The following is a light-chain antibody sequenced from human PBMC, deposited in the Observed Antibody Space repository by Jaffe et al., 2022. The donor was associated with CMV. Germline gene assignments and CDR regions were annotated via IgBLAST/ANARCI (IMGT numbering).Light chain of an antibody. J-gene: IGLJ3*02. Sequence: QSVLTQPPSASGTPGQRVTISCSGSSSNIGSNSVNWYQQVPGTAPQVLIYSDDQRPSGVPDRFSGSKSGTSASLAISGLLSDDEADYYCVAWDDSLRAVVFGAGTKLTVL. V-gene: IGLV1-44*01. CDR3: VAWDDSLRAVV. CDR2: SDD. CDR1: SSNIGSNS.